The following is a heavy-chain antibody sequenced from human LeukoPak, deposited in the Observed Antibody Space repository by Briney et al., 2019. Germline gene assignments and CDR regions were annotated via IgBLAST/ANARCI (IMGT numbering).Heavy chain of an antibody. D-gene: IGHD1-26*01. CDR2: ISGSGGST. CDR3: ATYRYGGSYPYYFDY. J-gene: IGHJ4*02. CDR1: GSTFSSYA. V-gene: IGHV3-23*01. Sequence: PGGSLRLSCAASGSTFSSYAMSWVRQAPGKGLEWVSAISGSGGSTYYADSVKGRFTISRDNSKNTLYLQMNSLRAEDTAVYYCATYRYGGSYPYYFDYWGQGTLVTVSS.